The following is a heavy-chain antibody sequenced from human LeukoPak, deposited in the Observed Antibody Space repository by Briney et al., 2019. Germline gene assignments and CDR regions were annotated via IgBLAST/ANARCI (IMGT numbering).Heavy chain of an antibody. CDR1: GGSISSYY. J-gene: IGHJ3*02. V-gene: IGHV4-59*01. D-gene: IGHD2-15*01. CDR3: AKGPVRSCSGGSCYSNAFDI. CDR2: IYYSGST. Sequence: SETLSLTCTVSGGSISSYYWSWIRQPPGKGLEWIGYIYYSGSTNYNPSLKSRVTISVDTSKNQFSLKLSSVTAADTAVYYCAKGPVRSCSGGSCYSNAFDIWGQGTMVTVSS.